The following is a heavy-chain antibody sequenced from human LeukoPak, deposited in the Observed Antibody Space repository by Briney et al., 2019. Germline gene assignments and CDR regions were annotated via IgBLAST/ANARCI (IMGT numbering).Heavy chain of an antibody. Sequence: SVKVSCKASGGTFSSYAINWVRQAPGQGLEWMGGIIPILGTANHAQKFQDRVTITADESTSTAYMELSSLRSEDTAIYYCASRLYCSNTRCRNFPFAYWGQGTLVTVSS. CDR2: IIPILGTA. CDR1: GGTFSSYA. CDR3: ASRLYCSNTRCRNFPFAY. J-gene: IGHJ4*02. V-gene: IGHV1-69*01. D-gene: IGHD2-2*01.